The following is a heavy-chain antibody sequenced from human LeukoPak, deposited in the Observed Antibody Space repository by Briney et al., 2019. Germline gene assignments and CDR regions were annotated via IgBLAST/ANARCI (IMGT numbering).Heavy chain of an antibody. CDR3: ATLSDRNFYYSYGLDV. V-gene: IGHV3-48*04. J-gene: IGHJ6*02. Sequence: GGSLRLSCAASGFTFSSYSMNWVRQAPGKGLEWVAYIGRYGVTTYYADSVKGRSTISGDNAKNSLNLQMNSLRAEDTAVYYCATLSDRNFYYSYGLDVWGQGTTVTVS. CDR1: GFTFSSYS. D-gene: IGHD1-14*01. CDR2: IGRYGVTT.